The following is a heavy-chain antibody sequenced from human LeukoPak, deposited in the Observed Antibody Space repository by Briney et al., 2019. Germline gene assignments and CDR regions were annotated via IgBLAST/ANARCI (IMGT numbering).Heavy chain of an antibody. V-gene: IGHV3-30*03. D-gene: IGHD5-12*01. J-gene: IGHJ4*02. CDR1: GFTFSGYG. Sequence: PGGSLRLSCAASGFTFSGYGMHWVRQAPGKGLEWVTGIAFDGSRKHYADSVKGRFTISRDNSRNTMDLQMNSLRAEDTAVYYCASAVATVFDYWGQGTLVTVSS. CDR2: IAFDGSRK. CDR3: ASAVATVFDY.